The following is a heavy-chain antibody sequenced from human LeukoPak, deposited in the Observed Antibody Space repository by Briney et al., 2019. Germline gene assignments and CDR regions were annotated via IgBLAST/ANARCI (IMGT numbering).Heavy chain of an antibody. CDR2: INAGNGNT. Sequence: GASVKVSCKASGYTFTSYAIHWVRQAPGQRLEWMGWINAGNGNTKYSQKFQGRVTITRDTSASTAYMELSSLRSEDTAVYYCAREENYYDSSGYWADWGQGTLVTVSS. CDR3: AREENYYDSSGYWAD. CDR1: GYTFTSYA. V-gene: IGHV1-3*01. D-gene: IGHD3-22*01. J-gene: IGHJ4*02.